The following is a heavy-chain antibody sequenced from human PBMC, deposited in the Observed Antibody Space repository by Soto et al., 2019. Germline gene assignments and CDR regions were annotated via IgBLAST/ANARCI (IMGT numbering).Heavy chain of an antibody. V-gene: IGHV3-48*04. CDR2: ISSSGSTI. Sequence: EVQLLESGGGLVQPGGSLRLSCAASGFTFSSYAMSWVRQAPGKGLEWVSYISSSGSTIYYADSVKGRFTISRDNAENSLYLQMNSLRAEDTAVYYCARVGEMTYKDWGQGTLVTVSS. D-gene: IGHD3-3*01. J-gene: IGHJ4*02. CDR1: GFTFSSYA. CDR3: ARVGEMTYKD.